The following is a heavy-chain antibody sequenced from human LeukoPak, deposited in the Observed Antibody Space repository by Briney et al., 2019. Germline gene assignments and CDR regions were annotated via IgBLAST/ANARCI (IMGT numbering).Heavy chain of an antibody. CDR1: GGSFSGYY. CDR3: ARTRPQDYGTSYMDV. D-gene: IGHD4-17*01. CDR2: INHSGST. J-gene: IGHJ6*03. Sequence: SETLSLTCAVYGGSFSGYYWSWIRQPPGKGLEWIGEINHSGSTNYNPSLKSRVTISVDTSKNQFSLKLSSVTAADTAVYYCARTRPQDYGTSYMDVWGTGATVTVSS. V-gene: IGHV4-34*01.